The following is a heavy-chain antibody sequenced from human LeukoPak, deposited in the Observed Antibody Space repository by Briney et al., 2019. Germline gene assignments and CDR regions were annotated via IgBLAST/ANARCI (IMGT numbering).Heavy chain of an antibody. CDR2: IIGSSSTT. CDR3: AKGAYDYIEIAYFDY. V-gene: IGHV3-23*01. D-gene: IGHD5-12*01. J-gene: IGHJ4*02. Sequence: GGSLRLSCVASGFSFNNYAMNWVRQAPGKGLEWVSLIIGSSSTTFYADSVKGRFTISRDKSKSTLYLQMNSLRAEDTAVYYCAKGAYDYIEIAYFDYWGQGSLVTVSS. CDR1: GFSFNNYA.